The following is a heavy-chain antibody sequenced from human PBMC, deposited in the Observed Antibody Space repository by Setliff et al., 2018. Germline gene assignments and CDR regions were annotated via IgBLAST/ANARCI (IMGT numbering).Heavy chain of an antibody. Sequence: ASVKVSCKASGYTFTGYDINWVRQATGQGLEWMGWMNPNSGNTGYAXXFQGRVTITRNTSISTAYMELSSLRSEDTAVYYCARGLLWFGEPSWWGQGTLVTVSS. CDR2: MNPNSGNT. CDR3: ARGLLWFGEPSW. V-gene: IGHV1-8*03. CDR1: GYTFTGYD. D-gene: IGHD3-10*01. J-gene: IGHJ4*02.